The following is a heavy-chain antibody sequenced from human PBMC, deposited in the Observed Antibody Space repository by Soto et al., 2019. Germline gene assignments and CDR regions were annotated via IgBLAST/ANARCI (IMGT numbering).Heavy chain of an antibody. J-gene: IGHJ4*02. CDR3: ARVNTTLVDHFDC. V-gene: IGHV3-53*01. Sequence: GGSLRLSCVVSGFSVSATSIFWVRQATGKGLGWVSLMHRGGTTDNADSVKGRFTTSRDKSKNTLYLHMNGLRVEDTAVYYCARVNTTLVDHFDCWGQGTLVTVSS. CDR2: MHRGGTT. CDR1: GFSVSATS. D-gene: IGHD5-18*01.